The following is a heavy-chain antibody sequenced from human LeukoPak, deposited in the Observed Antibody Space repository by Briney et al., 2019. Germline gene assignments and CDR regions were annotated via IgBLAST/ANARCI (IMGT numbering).Heavy chain of an antibody. Sequence: SETLSLTCTVSGDSISSSSYYWGWIRQPPGKGLEWIGNIYYSGSTYYNPSLKSRVTISIDTSKNQFSLKLSSVTAADTAVYYCARHKLYYDILTGYYTNNWFDPWGQGTLVTVSS. CDR1: GDSISSSSYY. CDR3: ARHKLYYDILTGYYTNNWFDP. CDR2: IYYSGST. V-gene: IGHV4-39*01. J-gene: IGHJ5*02. D-gene: IGHD3-9*01.